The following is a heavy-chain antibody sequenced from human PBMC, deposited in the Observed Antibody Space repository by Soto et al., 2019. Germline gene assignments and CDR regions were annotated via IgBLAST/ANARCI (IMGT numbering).Heavy chain of an antibody. V-gene: IGHV3-30-3*01. J-gene: IGHJ6*02. CDR1: GFTFSVYA. D-gene: IGHD3-16*02. CDR3: ARDNRIAGTLDV. Sequence: QVQLVESGGGVVQPGRSLRLSCAASGFTFSVYAMHWVRQTPGKGLEWVAVISYDGTKKYYADSVQGRFTISRDTSKNTLYLQTSSIRADDTAVYYCARDNRIAGTLDVSGQGTTVTVSS. CDR2: ISYDGTKK.